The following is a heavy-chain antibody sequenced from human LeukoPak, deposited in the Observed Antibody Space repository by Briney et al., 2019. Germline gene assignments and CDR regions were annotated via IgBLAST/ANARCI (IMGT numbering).Heavy chain of an antibody. CDR2: TYTSGST. CDR3: ARATVTIFGFYYYYYMDV. D-gene: IGHD3-3*01. CDR1: GGSISSYC. J-gene: IGHJ6*03. Sequence: PSETLSLTCTVSGGSISSYCWSWIRQPAGKGLEWIGRTYTSGSTNYNPSLKSRVTMSVDTSKNQFSLKLSSVTAADTAVYYCARATVTIFGFYYYYYMDVWGKGTTVTVSS. V-gene: IGHV4-4*07.